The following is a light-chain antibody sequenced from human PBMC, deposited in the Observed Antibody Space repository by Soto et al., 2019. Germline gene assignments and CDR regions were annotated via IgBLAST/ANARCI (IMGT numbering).Light chain of an antibody. V-gene: IGLV1-51*01. CDR2: DNN. J-gene: IGLJ2*01. CDR3: AAWDDSLSGVV. CDR1: SSNIGNNY. Sequence: QSVLTQPPSVSAAPGQKVTISCSGSSSNIGNNYVSWYQQLPGTAPKLLIYDNNKRPSGIPDRFSGSKSGTSGTLDITGLQTGDEADYYCAAWDDSLSGVVFGGGTKLTVL.